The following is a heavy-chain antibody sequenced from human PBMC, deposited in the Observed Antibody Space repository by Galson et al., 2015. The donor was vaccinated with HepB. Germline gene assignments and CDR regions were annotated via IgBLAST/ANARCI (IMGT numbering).Heavy chain of an antibody. CDR3: ATFSGSYTGGLGYYYGMDV. J-gene: IGHJ6*02. CDR1: GYTLTELS. V-gene: IGHV1-24*01. CDR2: FDPEDGET. Sequence: SVKVSCKVSGYTLTELSMHWVRQAPGKGLEWMGGFDPEDGETIYAQKFQGRVTMTEDTSTDTAYMELSSLRSEDTAVYYCATFSGSYTGGLGYYYGMDVWGQGNPGHRLL. D-gene: IGHD1-26*01.